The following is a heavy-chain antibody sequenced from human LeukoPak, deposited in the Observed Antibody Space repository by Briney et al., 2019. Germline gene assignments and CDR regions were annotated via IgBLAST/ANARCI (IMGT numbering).Heavy chain of an antibody. CDR3: ARSSGTGTFSY. Sequence: SETLSLTCTVSGDSISRSTYYWAWIRQPPGKGLEWIGSVYYGRSPYFNPSLESRATISVDTSKNHFSLKISSVTAADTAVYYCARSSGTGTFSYWGQGTLVTVSS. CDR1: GDSISRSTYY. D-gene: IGHD6-25*01. J-gene: IGHJ4*02. CDR2: VYYGRSP. V-gene: IGHV4-39*02.